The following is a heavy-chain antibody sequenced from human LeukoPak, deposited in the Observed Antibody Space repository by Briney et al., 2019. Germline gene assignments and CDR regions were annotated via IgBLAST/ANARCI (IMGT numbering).Heavy chain of an antibody. CDR3: AREYPEADYYGMDV. V-gene: IGHV1-8*01. J-gene: IGHJ6*02. CDR2: MNPNSGNT. Sequence: ASVKVSCKASGYTFTSYDINWVRQATGQGLEWMGWMNPNSGNTGYAQKFQGRVTMTRNTSISTAYMELSSLRSEDTAVYYCAREYPEADYYGMDVWGQGTTVTVSS. CDR1: GYTFTSYD. D-gene: IGHD2-2*01.